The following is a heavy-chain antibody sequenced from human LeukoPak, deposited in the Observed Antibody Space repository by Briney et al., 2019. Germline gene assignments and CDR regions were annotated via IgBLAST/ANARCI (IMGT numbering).Heavy chain of an antibody. CDR1: GFTLSSYA. V-gene: IGHV3-21*05. D-gene: IGHD1-1*01. CDR2: ISSSGDDT. CDR3: ARDPRTVRI. Sequence: GGSLRLSCAASGFTLSSYAMTWVRQAPGKGLEWLSYISSSGDDTNYADSVRGRFTIFRDNAKNSLYLQMNSLRVEDTAVYYCARDPRTVRIWGQGTLVTVSS. J-gene: IGHJ4*02.